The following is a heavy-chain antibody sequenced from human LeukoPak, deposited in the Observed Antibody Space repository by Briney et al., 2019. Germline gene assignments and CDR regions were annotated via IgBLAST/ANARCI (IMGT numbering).Heavy chain of an antibody. V-gene: IGHV3-30*02. CDR3: AKDEIAVAGIQRY. CDR1: GFTFSSYG. D-gene: IGHD6-19*01. CDR2: IRYDGSNK. J-gene: IGHJ4*02. Sequence: GGSLRLSCAASGFTFSSYGMHWVRQAPGKGLGWVAFIRYDGSNKYYADSVKGRFTISRDNSKNTLYLQMNSLRAEDTAVYYCAKDEIAVAGIQRYWGQGTLVTVSS.